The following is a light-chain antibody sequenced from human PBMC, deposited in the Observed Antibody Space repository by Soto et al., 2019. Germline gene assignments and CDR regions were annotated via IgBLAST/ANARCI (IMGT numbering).Light chain of an antibody. CDR2: GAS. CDR1: QSVTNSY. V-gene: IGKV3-20*01. J-gene: IGKJ4*01. CDR3: QQYHHWPPLT. Sequence: EIVLTQSPGTLSLSPGERATLSCRASQSVTNSYLAWYQQKPGQAPRLLIYGASTRATGIPDRFSGSGSGTDFTLTISRLDPEDVAVYYCQQYHHWPPLTFGGGTKVEIK.